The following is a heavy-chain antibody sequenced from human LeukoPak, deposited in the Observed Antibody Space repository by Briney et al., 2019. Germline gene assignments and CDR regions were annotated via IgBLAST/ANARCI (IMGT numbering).Heavy chain of an antibody. V-gene: IGHV1-69*13. J-gene: IGHJ4*02. CDR2: IIPIFGTA. D-gene: IGHD6-19*01. CDR1: GGTFSSYA. Sequence: GASVKVSCKASGGTFSSYAISWVRQAPGQGLEWMGGIIPIFGTANYAQKFQGRVTITADESTSTAYMELSSLRSEDTAVYYCAREFWGQWLVYSPIVYWGQGTLVTVSS. CDR3: AREFWGQWLVYSPIVY.